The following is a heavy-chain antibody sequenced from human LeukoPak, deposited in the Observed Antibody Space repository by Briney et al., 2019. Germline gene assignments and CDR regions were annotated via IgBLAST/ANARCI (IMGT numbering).Heavy chain of an antibody. CDR2: ISAYNGNT. D-gene: IGHD4-17*01. J-gene: IGHJ5*02. CDR1: GYTFTSYG. Sequence: ASVKVSCKASGYTFTSYGISWVRQAPGQGLEWMGWISAYNGNTNYAQKLQGRVTMTTDTSTSTAYMELRSLRSDDTAAYYCARDSDPTVTTSWRFDPWGQGTLVTVSS. CDR3: ARDSDPTVTTSWRFDP. V-gene: IGHV1-18*01.